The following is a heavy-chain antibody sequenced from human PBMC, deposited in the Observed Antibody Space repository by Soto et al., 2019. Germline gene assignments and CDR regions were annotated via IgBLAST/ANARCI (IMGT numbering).Heavy chain of an antibody. CDR1: GFTFSSYA. Sequence: EVQLLESGGGLVQPGGSLRLSCAASGFTFSSYAMNWVRQAPGKGLEWVSGISGSGGSTYYADSVKGRFTISLAKSKNTLYLNMDSLRAEDTAVYYCATATDTTSCFDYWGQGTLVTVSS. V-gene: IGHV3-23*01. J-gene: IGHJ4*02. D-gene: IGHD1-1*01. CDR2: ISGSGGST. CDR3: ATATDTTSCFDY.